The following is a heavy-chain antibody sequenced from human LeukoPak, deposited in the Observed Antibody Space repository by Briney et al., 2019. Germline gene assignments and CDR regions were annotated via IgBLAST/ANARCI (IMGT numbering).Heavy chain of an antibody. CDR1: GYTFTSYG. V-gene: IGHV1-18*01. J-gene: IGHJ5*02. CDR3: ARVTCSGGSCYSWWFDP. D-gene: IGHD2-15*01. CDR2: ISAYNGNT. Sequence: VASVKVSCKASGYTFTSYGISWVRQAPGQGLEWMGWISAYNGNTNYAQKLQGRVTMTTDTSTSTAYMELRSLRSDDTAVYYCARVTCSGGSCYSWWFDPWGQGTLVTVSS.